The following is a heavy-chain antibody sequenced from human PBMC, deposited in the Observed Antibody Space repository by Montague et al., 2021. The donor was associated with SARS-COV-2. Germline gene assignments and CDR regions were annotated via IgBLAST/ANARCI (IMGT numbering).Heavy chain of an antibody. CDR3: AGRYRWAMEV. V-gene: IGHV4-59*08. CDR1: GGSISGYY. D-gene: IGHD5-12*01. J-gene: IGHJ6*02. Sequence: SETLSLTCSVSGGSISGYYWSWIRQPPGRGLEWIGYIYYGGSIXXXPSRKSRLTISVDTSKNQFSLKLSSGTAADTAVYYCAGRYRWAMEVWGQGTTVTVSS. CDR2: IYYGGSI.